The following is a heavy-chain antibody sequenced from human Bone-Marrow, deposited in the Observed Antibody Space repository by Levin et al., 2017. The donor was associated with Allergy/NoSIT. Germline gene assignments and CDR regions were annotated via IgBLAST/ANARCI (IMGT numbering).Heavy chain of an antibody. J-gene: IGHJ4*02. Sequence: VASVKVSCKASGGTFSSYAISWVRQAPGQGLEWMGGIIPIFGTANYAQKFQGRVTITADESTSTAYMELSSLRSEDTAVYYCARSHGSLEWLYKDYWGQGTLVTVSS. V-gene: IGHV1-69*13. CDR1: GGTFSSYA. CDR2: IIPIFGTA. D-gene: IGHD3-3*01. CDR3: ARSHGSLEWLYKDY.